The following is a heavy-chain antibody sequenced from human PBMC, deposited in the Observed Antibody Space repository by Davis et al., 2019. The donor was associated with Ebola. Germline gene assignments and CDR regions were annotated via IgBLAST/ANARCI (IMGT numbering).Heavy chain of an antibody. J-gene: IGHJ4*02. D-gene: IGHD2-21*02. CDR1: GFMFSSYA. CDR3: ARGGFRSRLLFRGYFDY. Sequence: PGGSLRLSCSVSGFMFSSYAMHWVRQAPGKGLEWVAVISYDESNKYYADSVKGRFTISRDNSKNTLYLQMNSLRAEDTAVYYCARGGFRSRLLFRGYFDYWGQGTLVTVSS. CDR2: ISYDESNK. V-gene: IGHV3-30-3*01.